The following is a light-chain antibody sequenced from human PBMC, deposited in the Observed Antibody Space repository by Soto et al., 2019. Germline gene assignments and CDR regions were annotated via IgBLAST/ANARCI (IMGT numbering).Light chain of an antibody. Sequence: QSVLTQPASVSGSPGRSVTISCTGTSSDVGDLNYVSWYQHLPGRAPKLIIYDVTNRPSGISYRFSASKSGRTASLTISGLQAEDEAYYYCSSYSSSTTHVVFGGGTKVTVL. CDR3: SSYSSSTTHVV. CDR1: SSDVGDLNY. J-gene: IGLJ2*01. CDR2: DVT. V-gene: IGLV2-14*03.